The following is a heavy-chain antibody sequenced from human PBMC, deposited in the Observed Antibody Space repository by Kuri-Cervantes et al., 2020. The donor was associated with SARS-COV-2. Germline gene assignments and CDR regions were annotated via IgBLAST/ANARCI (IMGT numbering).Heavy chain of an antibody. V-gene: IGHV4-59*01. CDR2: IYYSGST. CDR3: AREVEGSDAFDI. J-gene: IGHJ3*02. CDR1: GGSISSYY. Sequence: GSLRLSCTVSGGSISSYYWSWIRQPPGKGLEWIGYIYYSGSTNYNPSLKSRVTISVDTSKNQFSLKPSSVTAADTAVYYCAREVEGSDAFDIWGQGTMVTVSS.